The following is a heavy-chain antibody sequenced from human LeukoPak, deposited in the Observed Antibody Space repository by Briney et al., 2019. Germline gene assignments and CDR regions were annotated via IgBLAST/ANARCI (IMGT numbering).Heavy chain of an antibody. CDR2: IYYRGST. V-gene: IGHV4-59*12. CDR3: AREHYDRSGYYYVGNWFDP. D-gene: IGHD3-22*01. CDR1: GGSISSYY. J-gene: IGHJ5*02. Sequence: SETLSLTCTVSGGSISSYYWSWIRQPPGKGLEWIGYIYYRGSTNYNPSLKSRVTMSVDTSKNQFSPKLSSVTAADTAVYYCAREHYDRSGYYYVGNWFDPWGQGTLVTVSS.